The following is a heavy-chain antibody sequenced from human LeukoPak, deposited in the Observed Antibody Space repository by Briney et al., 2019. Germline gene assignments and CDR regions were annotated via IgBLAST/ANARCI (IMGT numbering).Heavy chain of an antibody. CDR2: IYPGDSDI. D-gene: IGHD6-19*01. Sequence: GESLKISCKGSGYSFTSHWIGWVRQMPGKGLEWMGIIYPGDSDIRYSPSFHGQVTISADKSITTAYLQWSSLKASDTAMYYCVRQGGIAMAGTHPDYWGQGTLVTVSS. V-gene: IGHV5-51*01. CDR1: GYSFTSHW. J-gene: IGHJ4*02. CDR3: VRQGGIAMAGTHPDY.